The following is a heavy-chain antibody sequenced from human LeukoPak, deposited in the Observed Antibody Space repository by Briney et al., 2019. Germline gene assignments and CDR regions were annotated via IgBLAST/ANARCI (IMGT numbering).Heavy chain of an antibody. CDR2: ISYDGRNK. CDR1: GLTFSSYG. J-gene: IGHJ4*02. CDR3: AKDGGNSGFEY. V-gene: IGHV3-30*18. Sequence: PGGSLRLSCAASGLTFSSYGMHWVRQAPGKGLEWVAVISYDGRNKYYVDSVKGRFTISRDNSKNTLYLQMNSLRAEDTAVYYCAKDGGNSGFEYWGQGTLVTVSS. D-gene: IGHD4-23*01.